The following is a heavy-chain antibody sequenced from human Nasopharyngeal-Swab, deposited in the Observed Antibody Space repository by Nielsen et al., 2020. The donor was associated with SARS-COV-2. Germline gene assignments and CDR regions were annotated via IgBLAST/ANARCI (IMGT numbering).Heavy chain of an antibody. CDR2: INHSGST. Sequence: SETLSLTCAVSGGSFSGYYWSWTRQPPGKGLEWIEEINHSGSTNYNPSLKSRVTISVDTSKNQFSLKLSSVTAADTAVYYCARGGIPTGDLPTGYYFDYWGQGTLVTVSS. D-gene: IGHD7-27*01. V-gene: IGHV4-34*01. CDR1: GGSFSGYY. J-gene: IGHJ4*02. CDR3: ARGGIPTGDLPTGYYFDY.